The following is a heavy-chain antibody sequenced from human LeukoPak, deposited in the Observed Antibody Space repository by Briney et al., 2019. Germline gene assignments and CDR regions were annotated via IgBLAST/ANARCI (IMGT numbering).Heavy chain of an antibody. CDR1: GGSFSGYY. V-gene: IGHV4-34*01. CDR2: INHSGST. CDR3: ARRGLRGYDSSYY. Sequence: SETLSLTCAVYGGSFSGYYWSWIRQPPGKGLEWIGEINHSGSTNYNPSLKSRVTISVDTSKNQFSLKLSSVTAADTAVYYCARRGLRGYDSSYYWGQGTLVTVSS. J-gene: IGHJ4*02. D-gene: IGHD3-22*01.